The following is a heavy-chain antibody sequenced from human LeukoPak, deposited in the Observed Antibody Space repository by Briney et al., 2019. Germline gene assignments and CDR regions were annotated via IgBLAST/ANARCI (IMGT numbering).Heavy chain of an antibody. CDR1: GGSISNYY. CDR2: IYYSGST. J-gene: IGHJ4*02. CDR3: ARRYGGNSAGDY. V-gene: IGHV4-39*01. D-gene: IGHD4-23*01. Sequence: SETLSLTCTVSGGSISNYYWSWIRQPPEKGLEWIGSIYYSGSTYYNPSLKSRVTISVDTSKNQLSLKLSSVTAADTAVYYCARRYGGNSAGDYWGQGTLVTVSS.